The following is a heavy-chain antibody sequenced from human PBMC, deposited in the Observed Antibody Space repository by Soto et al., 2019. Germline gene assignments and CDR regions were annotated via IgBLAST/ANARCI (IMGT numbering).Heavy chain of an antibody. V-gene: IGHV3-53*04. CDR2: IYSGGST. J-gene: IGHJ6*03. D-gene: IGHD1-26*01. CDR3: AGPRIAGDYYYYYMDV. Sequence: GGSLRLSCAASGFTVSSNYMSWVRQAPGKGLEWVSVIYSGGSTYYADSVKGRFTISRHNSKNTLYLQMNSLRAEDTAVYYCAGPRIAGDYYYYYMDVWGKGTTVTVSS. CDR1: GFTVSSNY.